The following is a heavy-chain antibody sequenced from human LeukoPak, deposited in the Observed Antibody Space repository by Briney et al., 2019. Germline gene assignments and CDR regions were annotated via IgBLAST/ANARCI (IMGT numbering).Heavy chain of an antibody. J-gene: IGHJ4*02. D-gene: IGHD2-21*01. Sequence: PGGSLRLSCEASGFTFSDHYMDWVRQAPGKGLEWVGRTRSKANTYTTEYAASVKGGFTISRDDSQNSLYLQMNSLQTEDTAVYYCAREEAITNSPFDYWGQGTLVTVSS. V-gene: IGHV3-72*01. CDR1: GFTFSDHY. CDR2: TRSKANTYTT. CDR3: AREEAITNSPFDY.